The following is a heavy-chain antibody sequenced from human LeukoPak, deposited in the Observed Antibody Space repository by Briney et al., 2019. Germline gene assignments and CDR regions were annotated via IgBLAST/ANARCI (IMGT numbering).Heavy chain of an antibody. CDR3: ARDAVLITIFGVVKSYYMDV. CDR1: GYTFTGYY. Sequence: ASVKVSCKASGYTFTGYYMHWVRQAPGQGLEWMGWINPNSGGTNYAQKFQGRVTMTRDTSISTAYMELSRLRSDDTAVYYCARDAVLITIFGVVKSYYMDVWGKGTTVTVSS. CDR2: INPNSGGT. J-gene: IGHJ6*03. D-gene: IGHD3-3*01. V-gene: IGHV1-2*02.